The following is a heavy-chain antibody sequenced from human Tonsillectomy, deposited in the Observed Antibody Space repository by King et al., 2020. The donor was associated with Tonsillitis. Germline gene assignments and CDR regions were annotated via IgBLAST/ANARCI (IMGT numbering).Heavy chain of an antibody. CDR3: ARDRVGAIGWGMDV. CDR2: IQSGGST. V-gene: IGHV3-53*01. Sequence: VQLVESGGGLVQPGESLRLSCAASGFTVSGSFMSWVRQAPGKGLEWVSLIQSGGSTYYADSVKGRFTITRDNSKNTVYLQMNSLTAEETAVYYCARDRVGAIGWGMDVWGQGTTVIVSS. D-gene: IGHD1-26*01. J-gene: IGHJ6*02. CDR1: GFTVSGSF.